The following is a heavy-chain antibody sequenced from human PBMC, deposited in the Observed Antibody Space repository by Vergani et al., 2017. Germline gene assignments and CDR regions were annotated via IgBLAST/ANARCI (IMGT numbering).Heavy chain of an antibody. CDR2: IYPGDSDT. CDR3: ARPLWETEGEGHWFDP. CDR1: GYSFTSYW. D-gene: IGHD1-26*01. J-gene: IGHJ5*02. Sequence: EVQLVQSGADVKKPGESLKISCKGSGYSFTSYWIGWVRQMPGKGLEWMGIIYPGDSDTRYSPSFQGQVTISADKSISTAYLQWSSLKASDTAMYYCARPLWETEGEGHWFDPWGQGTLVTVSS. V-gene: IGHV5-51*01.